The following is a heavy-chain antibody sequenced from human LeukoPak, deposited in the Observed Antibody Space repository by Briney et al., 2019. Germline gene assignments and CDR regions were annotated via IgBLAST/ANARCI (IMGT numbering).Heavy chain of an antibody. CDR2: MWYDGSNK. Sequence: GSLSLSFAASGFTFNSYGMHWVRQAPGKGLEWVAVMWYDGSNKYYADSVKGRYTISRDDSKNTLYLQMNSLRAEDTAMYYCARGLPPVMKYYFDYWGQGTLVTVSS. D-gene: IGHD4-11*01. CDR1: GFTFNSYG. J-gene: IGHJ4*02. CDR3: ARGLPPVMKYYFDY. V-gene: IGHV3-33*01.